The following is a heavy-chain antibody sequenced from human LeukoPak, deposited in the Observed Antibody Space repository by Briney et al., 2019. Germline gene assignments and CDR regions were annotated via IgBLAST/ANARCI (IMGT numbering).Heavy chain of an antibody. V-gene: IGHV1-69*13. D-gene: IGHD3-22*01. CDR3: ARDRYYDSGGYFSAEDFDY. Sequence: SVRVSCKASGGSFSNYAISWVRQAPGQGLQWMGGIIPIFGTPNYAQKFQGRVTITADESTSTAYLELSSLRSEDTAVYYCARDRYYDSGGYFSAEDFDYWGQGTLGTVSS. CDR2: IIPIFGTP. J-gene: IGHJ4*02. CDR1: GGSFSNYA.